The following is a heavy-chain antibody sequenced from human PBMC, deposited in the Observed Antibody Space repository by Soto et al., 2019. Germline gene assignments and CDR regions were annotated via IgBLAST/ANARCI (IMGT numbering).Heavy chain of an antibody. CDR2: IYYDGSNT. J-gene: IGHJ2*01. Sequence: VQLVESGGAVVQPGRSLRLSCAASGFRFNSYGMHWVRQAPGKGLEWVAIIYYDGSNTYYAESVKGRFSISREYSRCMEYSRLDRVTTEATAVFCCARDVAFGESRTWWFDLWCRGTLVTVFS. CDR3: ARDVAFGESRTWWFDL. V-gene: IGHV3-33*01. CDR1: GFRFNSYG. D-gene: IGHD3-10*01.